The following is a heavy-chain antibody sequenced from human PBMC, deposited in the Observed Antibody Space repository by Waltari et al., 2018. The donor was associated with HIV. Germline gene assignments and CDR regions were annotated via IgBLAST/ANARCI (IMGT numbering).Heavy chain of an antibody. J-gene: IGHJ6*02. V-gene: IGHV3-7*01. D-gene: IGHD1-26*01. CDR1: GFTFTNYG. Sequence: EVQLTESGGGLVQSGRYLRQWCSASGFTFTNYGWSWVRQTPGKGLEWVAYIKDDGSEKYYMGSVKGRFTISRDNAKNSMFLQMNSLRAEDTAVYYCARIGTFPHNYAIDFWGQGTTVTVSS. CDR3: ARIGTFPHNYAIDF. CDR2: IKDDGSEK.